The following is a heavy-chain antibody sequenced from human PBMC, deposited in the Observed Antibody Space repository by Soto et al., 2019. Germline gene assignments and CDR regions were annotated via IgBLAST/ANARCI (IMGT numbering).Heavy chain of an antibody. CDR3: ARDPQDGSKYYYDGSGPSGWFDP. CDR2: IIPIFGTA. J-gene: IGHJ5*02. Sequence: QVQLVQSGAEVKKPGSSVKVSCKASGGTFSSYAISWVRQAPGQGLEWMGGIIPIFGTANYAQKFQGRVTITADEPPSTAYMELSSLRSEDTAVYYCARDPQDGSKYYYDGSGPSGWFDPWGQGTLVTVSS. V-gene: IGHV1-69*01. D-gene: IGHD3-22*01. CDR1: GGTFSSYA.